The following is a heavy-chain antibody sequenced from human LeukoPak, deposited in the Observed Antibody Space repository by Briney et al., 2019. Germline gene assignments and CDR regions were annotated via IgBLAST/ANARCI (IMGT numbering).Heavy chain of an antibody. Sequence: SQTLSLTCTVSGDSISSGDHYWSWIRQPPGKGLEWIGYSHYSGSTYYNPSLEGRVIISVDMSKNQFSLSLNSLTAGDSAVYYCARAAADYNSWYYFDNWVQGTLVTVSS. D-gene: IGHD5-12*01. CDR2: SHYSGST. CDR3: ARAAADYNSWYYFDN. V-gene: IGHV4-30-4*01. CDR1: GDSISSGDHY. J-gene: IGHJ4*02.